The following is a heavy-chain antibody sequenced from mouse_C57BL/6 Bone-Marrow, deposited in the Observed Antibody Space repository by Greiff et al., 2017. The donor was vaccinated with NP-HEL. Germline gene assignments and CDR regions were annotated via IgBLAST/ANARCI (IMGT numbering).Heavy chain of an antibody. D-gene: IGHD1-1*01. CDR1: GFTFKDDY. J-gene: IGHJ4*01. Sequence: VQLQQSGAELVRPGASVKLSCTASGFTFKDDYMHWVKQRPEQGLEWIGWIDPENGDTEYASKFQGKATITADTSSNTAYLQLSSLTSENAADYYSTRFITTIIATEYAMDYWGQGTSVTVSS. CDR2: IDPENGDT. CDR3: TRFITTIIATEYAMDY. V-gene: IGHV14-4*01.